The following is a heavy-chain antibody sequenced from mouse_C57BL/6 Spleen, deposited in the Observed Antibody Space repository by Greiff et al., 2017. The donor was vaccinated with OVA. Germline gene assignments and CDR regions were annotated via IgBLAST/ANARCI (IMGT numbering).Heavy chain of an antibody. D-gene: IGHD1-1*01. CDR3: ARGGSSYGYAMDY. V-gene: IGHV1-59*01. J-gene: IGHJ4*01. CDR2: IDPSDSYT. CDR1: GYTFTSYW. Sequence: QVQLQQPGAELVRPGTSVKLSCKASGYTFTSYWMHWVKQRPGQGLEWIGVIDPSDSYTNYNQKFKGKATLTVDTSSSTAYMQLSSLTSEDSAVYYCARGGSSYGYAMDYWGQGTSVTVSS.